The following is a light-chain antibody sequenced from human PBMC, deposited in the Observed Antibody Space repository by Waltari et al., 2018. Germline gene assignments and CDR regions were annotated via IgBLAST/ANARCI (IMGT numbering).Light chain of an antibody. CDR1: RSNIGSNP. CDR2: SND. Sequence: QSVLTQPPSASGTPGQRVTISCSGSRSNIGSNPVNWYQQFPGTAPKLLIYSNDQRPSGVPARFSGSKSGTSASLAISGLQSEDEADYYCAAWDDSLIGRLFGGGTKLTVL. V-gene: IGLV1-44*01. J-gene: IGLJ2*01. CDR3: AAWDDSLIGRL.